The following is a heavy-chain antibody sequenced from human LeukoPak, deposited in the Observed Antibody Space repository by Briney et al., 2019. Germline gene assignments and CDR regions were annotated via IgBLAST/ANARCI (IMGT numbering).Heavy chain of an antibody. CDR3: ARGGSAEGDY. Sequence: GGSLRLSCAASGFTFSNYAMNWVRQAPGKGLEWVSYITSNSNTMYYADSVKGRFTISRDNAKNSLYLQMNSLRAEDTAVYYCARGGSAEGDYWGQGTLVTVSS. D-gene: IGHD1-26*01. V-gene: IGHV3-48*01. J-gene: IGHJ4*02. CDR2: ITSNSNTM. CDR1: GFTFSNYA.